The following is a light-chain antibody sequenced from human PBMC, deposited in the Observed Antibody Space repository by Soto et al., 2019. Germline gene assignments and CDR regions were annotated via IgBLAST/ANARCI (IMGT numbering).Light chain of an antibody. V-gene: IGLV2-8*01. Sequence: QSVLTQPPSASGSPGQSVTISCTGTSSDVGGYNYVSWYQQHPGKAPKLMISEVSKRPSGVPDRFSGSKSGNTASLTVSGLQDEHEADYYSPSFAGNNNLLFGGGTKLTLL. CDR2: EVS. CDR3: PSFAGNNNLL. J-gene: IGLJ2*01. CDR1: SSDVGGYNY.